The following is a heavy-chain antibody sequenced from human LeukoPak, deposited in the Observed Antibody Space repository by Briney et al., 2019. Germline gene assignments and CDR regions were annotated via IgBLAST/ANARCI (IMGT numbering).Heavy chain of an antibody. CDR1: GYTFTSYS. CDR2: ISAYNGDT. D-gene: IGHD5-24*01. V-gene: IGHV1-18*01. CDR3: GRVDMATTKDY. J-gene: IGHJ4*02. Sequence: ASVKVSCKTSGYTFTSYSITWVRQAPGQGLEWMGWISAYNGDTKYAQNLQGRVTITTDTSTSTAYMELRSLRSDDTAVYYCGRVDMATTKDYWGQGTLVTVSS.